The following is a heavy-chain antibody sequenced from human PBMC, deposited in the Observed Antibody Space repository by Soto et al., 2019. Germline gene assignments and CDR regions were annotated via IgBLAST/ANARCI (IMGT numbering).Heavy chain of an antibody. Sequence: QVQLVQSGAEEKKPGASVKVSCKASGYTFTNYAMHWVRQAPGQRLEWMGWINVANGDTKYSQNFQGRVTITRDTSANTGCRELRSLTSEDTAVYYCARERTGNGWYSLFAYWGQGTLVTVSS. CDR1: GYTFTNYA. CDR3: ARERTGNGWYSLFAY. CDR2: INVANGDT. J-gene: IGHJ4*02. V-gene: IGHV1-3*05. D-gene: IGHD6-19*01.